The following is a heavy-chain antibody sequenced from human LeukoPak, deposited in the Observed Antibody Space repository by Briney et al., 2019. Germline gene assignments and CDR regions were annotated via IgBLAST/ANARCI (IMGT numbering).Heavy chain of an antibody. Sequence: GGSLRLSCAASGFTFSSYAMSWVRQAPGMGLEWVSAISGSGGSTYYADSVKGRFTISRDNSKNTLYLQMNSLRAEDTAVYYCAKLCGDTVAFDIWGQGTMVTVSS. D-gene: IGHD2-2*01. J-gene: IGHJ3*02. V-gene: IGHV3-23*01. CDR3: AKLCGDTVAFDI. CDR1: GFTFSSYA. CDR2: ISGSGGST.